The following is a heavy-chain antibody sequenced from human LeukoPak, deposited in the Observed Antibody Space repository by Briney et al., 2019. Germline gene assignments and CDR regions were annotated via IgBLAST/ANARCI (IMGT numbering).Heavy chain of an antibody. D-gene: IGHD3-3*01. J-gene: IGHJ4*02. Sequence: SETLSLTCAVYGGSFSGYYWSWIRQPPGKGLEWIGEINHSGSTNYNPSLKSRVTISVDTSKNQFSLKLGSVTAADTAVYYCARLFGGGTFDYWGQGTLVTVSS. CDR3: ARLFGGGTFDY. CDR1: GGSFSGYY. V-gene: IGHV4-34*01. CDR2: INHSGST.